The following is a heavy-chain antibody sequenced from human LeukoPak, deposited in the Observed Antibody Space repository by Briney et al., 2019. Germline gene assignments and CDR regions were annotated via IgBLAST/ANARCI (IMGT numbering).Heavy chain of an antibody. J-gene: IGHJ3*01. CDR3: QGAFDF. Sequence: PGGSLRLSCAASGFTFDDYAMHWVRQAPGKGLDWVSLISWDGGTTYYADSVKGRFTISRDNSKNSLYLQMHSLRVEDTALYYCQGAFDFWGQGTMVTVSS. V-gene: IGHV3-43D*03. CDR2: ISWDGGTT. CDR1: GFTFDDYA.